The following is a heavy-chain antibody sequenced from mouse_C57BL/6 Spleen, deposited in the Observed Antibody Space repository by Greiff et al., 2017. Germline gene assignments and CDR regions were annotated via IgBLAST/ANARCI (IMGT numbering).Heavy chain of an antibody. V-gene: IGHV1-54*01. CDR1: GYAFPNYL. CDR2: INPGSGGT. CDR3: ARRCYDYDVGLFDY. Sequence: QVQLQQSGAELVRPGNSVKVSCKASGYAFPNYLIEWVKQRPGQGLEWIGVINPGSGGTNYNETFKGKATLTADKSSSTAYMQLSSLTSEDSAVYFCARRCYDYDVGLFDYWGQGTTLTVSS. D-gene: IGHD2-4*01. J-gene: IGHJ2*01.